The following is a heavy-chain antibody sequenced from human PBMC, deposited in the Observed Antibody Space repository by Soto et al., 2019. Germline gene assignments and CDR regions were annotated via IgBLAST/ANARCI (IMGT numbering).Heavy chain of an antibody. J-gene: IGHJ3*02. D-gene: IGHD4-17*01. CDR1: GFTFSNAW. V-gene: IGHV3-15*01. Sequence: GGSLRLSCAASGFTFSNAWMSWVRQAPGKGLEWVGRIKSKTDGGTTDYAAPVKGRFTISRDDSKNTLYLQMNSLKTEDTAVYYCTTAGVGYGDPDDAFDIWGQGTMVTVSS. CDR2: IKSKTDGGTT. CDR3: TTAGVGYGDPDDAFDI.